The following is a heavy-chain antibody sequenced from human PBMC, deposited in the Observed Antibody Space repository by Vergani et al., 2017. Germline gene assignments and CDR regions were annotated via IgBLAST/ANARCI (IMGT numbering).Heavy chain of an antibody. Sequence: EEQLVESGGGLVQPGGSLRLSCAASGFAFDRYGMHWVRQTPEKGLVWVSRISPDGDITLNADSVKGRFTISRDNARTTLYLQMTNLEAEDTAVYYCLTGTTEPYWGQGTLVTVSS. CDR3: LTGTTEPY. D-gene: IGHD4-17*01. CDR1: GFAFDRYG. CDR2: ISPDGDIT. J-gene: IGHJ4*02. V-gene: IGHV3-74*01.